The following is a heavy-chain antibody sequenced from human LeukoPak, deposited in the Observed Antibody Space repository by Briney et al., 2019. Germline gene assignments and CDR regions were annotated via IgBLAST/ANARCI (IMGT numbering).Heavy chain of an antibody. V-gene: IGHV1-2*02. CDR1: GYTFTGYY. D-gene: IGHD3-10*01. CDR3: APAYGSGSYKDYYYMDV. Sequence: GASVKVSCKASGYTFTGYYMHWVRQAPGQGLEWMGWINPNSGGTNYAQKFQGRVTMTRDTSISTAYMELSRLRSDDTAVYYCAPAYGSGSYKDYYYMDVWGKGTTVTISS. J-gene: IGHJ6*03. CDR2: INPNSGGT.